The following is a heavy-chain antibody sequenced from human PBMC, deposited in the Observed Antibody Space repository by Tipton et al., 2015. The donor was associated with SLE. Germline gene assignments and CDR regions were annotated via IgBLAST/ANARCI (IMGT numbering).Heavy chain of an antibody. CDR2: IYTSGST. J-gene: IGHJ3*02. D-gene: IGHD6-19*01. V-gene: IGHV4-61*02. CDR1: GGSISSSSYY. Sequence: TLSLTCTVSGGSISSSSYYWSWIRQPAGKGLEWIGRIYTSGSTNYNPPLKSRVTISVDTSKNQFSLKLSSVTAADTAVYYWARGQWSDAFNIWGQGTMGTVSS. CDR3: ARGQWSDAFNI.